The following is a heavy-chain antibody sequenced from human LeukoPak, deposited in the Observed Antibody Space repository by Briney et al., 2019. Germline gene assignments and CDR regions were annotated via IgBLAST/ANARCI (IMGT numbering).Heavy chain of an antibody. D-gene: IGHD3-10*01. CDR2: ISYDGSNK. CDR3: ARGGITMVRDPNYYFDY. Sequence: GGSLRLSCAASGFTFSSYAMHWVRQAPGKGLEWVAVISYDGSNKYYADSVKGRFTISRDNSKNTLYLQMNSLRAEDTAVYYCARGGITMVRDPNYYFDYWGQGTLVTVSS. J-gene: IGHJ4*02. V-gene: IGHV3-30-3*01. CDR1: GFTFSSYA.